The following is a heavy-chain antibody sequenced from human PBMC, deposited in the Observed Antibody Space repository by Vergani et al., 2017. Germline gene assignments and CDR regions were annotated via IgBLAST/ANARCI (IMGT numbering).Heavy chain of an antibody. CDR1: GYTFTSYG. V-gene: IGHV1-18*04. CDR3: ARGSDYYGSGSYPKDYYGMDV. CDR2: ISAYNGNT. Sequence: QVQLVQSGAEVKKPGASVKVSCKASGYTFTSYGISWVRQAPGQGLEWMGWISAYNGNTNYAQKLQGRVTMTTETSTSTAYMELRSLRSDDTAVYYCARGSDYYGSGSYPKDYYGMDVWGQGTTVTVSS. J-gene: IGHJ6*02. D-gene: IGHD3-10*01.